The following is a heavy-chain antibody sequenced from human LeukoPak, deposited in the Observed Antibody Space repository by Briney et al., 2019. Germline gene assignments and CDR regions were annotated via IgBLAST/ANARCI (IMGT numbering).Heavy chain of an antibody. CDR1: GGSISSGDYY. CDR2: IYYSGST. J-gene: IGHJ4*02. V-gene: IGHV4-30-4*01. Sequence: PSETLSLTCTVSGGSISSGDYYWSWLRQPPGKGLEWIGYIYYSGSTYYNPSLKSRVTISVDTSKNQFSLKLSSVTAADTAVYYCARSYNWNDGFDYWGQGTLITVSS. D-gene: IGHD1-20*01. CDR3: ARSYNWNDGFDY.